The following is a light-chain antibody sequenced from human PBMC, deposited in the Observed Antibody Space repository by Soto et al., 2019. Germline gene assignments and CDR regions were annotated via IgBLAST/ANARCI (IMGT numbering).Light chain of an antibody. V-gene: IGKV3-11*01. Sequence: EIVLTQSPATLSLSPGERATLSCRASQSVSSYLAWYQQKPGQAPRLLIHEASNRATGIPARFSGSGSGTDFTLTISRLEPEDFAVYYCQQYGSSSWTFGQGTKVDI. CDR1: QSVSSY. J-gene: IGKJ1*01. CDR3: QQYGSSSWT. CDR2: EAS.